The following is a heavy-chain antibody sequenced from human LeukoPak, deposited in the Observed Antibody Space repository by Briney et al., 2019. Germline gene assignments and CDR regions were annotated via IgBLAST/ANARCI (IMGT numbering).Heavy chain of an antibody. CDR1: GGSISTYY. Sequence: PSETLSLTCTVSGGSISTYYWSWIRQPAGKGLEWIGHIYTSGTTNYNPSLKSRVTMSVDTSKNQFSLKLNSVTAADTAVYYCARLYSSSSHFDYWGQGTLVTFSS. J-gene: IGHJ4*02. V-gene: IGHV4-4*07. CDR3: ARLYSSSSHFDY. CDR2: IYTSGTT. D-gene: IGHD6-6*01.